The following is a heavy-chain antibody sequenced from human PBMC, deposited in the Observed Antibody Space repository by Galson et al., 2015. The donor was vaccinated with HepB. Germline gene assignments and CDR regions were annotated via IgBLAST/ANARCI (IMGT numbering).Heavy chain of an antibody. D-gene: IGHD6-6*01. CDR2: ISYDGSNK. CDR3: AALSDSSSSKPHDY. Sequence: SLRLSCAASGFTFRSYWMNWVRQAPGKGLEWVAVISYDGSNKYYADSVKGRFTISRDNSKNTLYLQMNSLRAEDTAVYHCAALSDSSSSKPHDYWGQGTLVTVSS. J-gene: IGHJ4*02. CDR1: GFTFRSYW. V-gene: IGHV3-30*03.